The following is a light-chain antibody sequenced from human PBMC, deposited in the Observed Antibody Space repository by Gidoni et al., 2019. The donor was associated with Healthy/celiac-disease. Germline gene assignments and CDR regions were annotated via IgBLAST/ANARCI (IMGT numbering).Light chain of an antibody. CDR1: QSLLHSNGYNY. CDR3: MQALQTPFT. CDR2: LGS. Sequence: DIVMTQSPLSLPVTPGEPASIPCRSSQSLLHSNGYNYLDWYPKKPGQSPQLLIYLGSNRASGVPDRFSGSGSGTDFTLKISRVEAEDVGVYYCMQALQTPFTFGPGTKVEIK. J-gene: IGKJ3*01. V-gene: IGKV2-28*01.